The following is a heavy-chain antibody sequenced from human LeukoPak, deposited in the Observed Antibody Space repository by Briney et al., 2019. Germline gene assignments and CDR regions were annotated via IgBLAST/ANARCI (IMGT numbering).Heavy chain of an antibody. D-gene: IGHD3-10*01. CDR2: INHSGST. V-gene: IGHV4-34*01. J-gene: IGHJ4*02. CDR1: GGSFSGYY. Sequence: PSETLSLTCAVYGGSFSGYYWSWIRQPPGKGLEWIGEINHSGSTNYNPSLKSRVTISVDTSKNQFSLKLSSVTAADTAVYYCARDIGLTMAADWGQGTLVTVSS. CDR3: ARDIGLTMAAD.